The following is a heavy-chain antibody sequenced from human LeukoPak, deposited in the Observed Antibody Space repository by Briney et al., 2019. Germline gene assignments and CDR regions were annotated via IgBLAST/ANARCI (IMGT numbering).Heavy chain of an antibody. J-gene: IGHJ5*02. CDR3: ARPLMYYYGSETYFWFDP. V-gene: IGHV3-7*01. D-gene: IGHD3-10*01. CDR2: IKQDGSEQ. Sequence: GGSLRLSCAASGFTFSSHWMSWVRQAPGKGLEWVANIKQDGSEQYYVDSVKGRFTISRDNAKNSLSLQMNSLRAEDTAVYYCARPLMYYYGSETYFWFDPWGQGTLVTVSS. CDR1: GFTFSSHW.